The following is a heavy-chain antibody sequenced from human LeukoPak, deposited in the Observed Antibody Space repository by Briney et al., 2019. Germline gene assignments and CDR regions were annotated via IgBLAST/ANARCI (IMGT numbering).Heavy chain of an antibody. D-gene: IGHD6-19*01. CDR3: ARESAVAGIYYYCGMDV. V-gene: IGHV1-8*01. Sequence: ASVKVSCKASGYTFTSYDINWVRQATGQGLEWMGRMNPNSGNTGYAQKFQGRVTMTRNTSISTAYMELSSLRSEDTAVYYCARESAVAGIYYYCGMDVWGQGTTVTVSS. CDR2: MNPNSGNT. J-gene: IGHJ6*02. CDR1: GYTFTSYD.